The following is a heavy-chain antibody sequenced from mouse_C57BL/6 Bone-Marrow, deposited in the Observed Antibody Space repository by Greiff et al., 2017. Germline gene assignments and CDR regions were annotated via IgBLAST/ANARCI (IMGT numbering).Heavy chain of an antibody. J-gene: IGHJ1*03. CDR1: GFNIKDDY. Sequence: VQLQQSGAELVRPGAPVKLSCTASGFNIKDDYMHWVKQRPEQGLEWIGWIDPENGDTEYASKFQGKATITADTSSNTAYLQLSSLTSEDTAVYYCTTWALLWYFDVWGTGTTVTVSS. D-gene: IGHD3-1*01. CDR3: TTWALLWYFDV. CDR2: IDPENGDT. V-gene: IGHV14-4*01.